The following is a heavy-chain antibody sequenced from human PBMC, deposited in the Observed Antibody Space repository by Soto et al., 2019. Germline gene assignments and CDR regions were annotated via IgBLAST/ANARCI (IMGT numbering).Heavy chain of an antibody. J-gene: IGHJ4*02. D-gene: IGHD2-21*01. CDR3: ARRTGLLYSD. Sequence: PGESLKISCKGSGYSFNTYWIGWVRQMPGKGIKWMGVIYPDDSDIRYSPSFQGQVTISADKSISTAYLQWSSLKALDSGIYYCARRTGLLYSDWGQGTLVTVSS. CDR1: GYSFNTYW. V-gene: IGHV5-51*01. CDR2: IYPDDSDI.